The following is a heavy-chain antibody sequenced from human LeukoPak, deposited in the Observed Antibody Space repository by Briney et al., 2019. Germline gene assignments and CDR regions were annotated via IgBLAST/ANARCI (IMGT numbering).Heavy chain of an antibody. D-gene: IGHD3-16*01. CDR1: GGSISSYY. CDR3: ARDSPAYD. V-gene: IGHV4-59*01. CDR2: IYYSGST. J-gene: IGHJ4*02. Sequence: KPSETLSLTCTVSGGSISSYYWSWIRQPPGKGLEWIGYIYYSGSTNYNPSLKSRVTISVDTSKNQFSLKLSSVTAADTAVYYCARDSPAYDWGQGTLVTVSS.